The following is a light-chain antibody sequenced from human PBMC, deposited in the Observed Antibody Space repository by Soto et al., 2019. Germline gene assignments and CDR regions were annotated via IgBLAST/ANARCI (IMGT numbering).Light chain of an antibody. Sequence: SYELTQPPSVSVAPGQTARITCGGNNIGSKSVQWYQQKPGQAPVLVVYDDSDRPSGLPERFSGSNSGNTATLTISRVEAGDEADYYCQVWDSSSDHVVFGGGTKLTVL. V-gene: IGLV3-21*02. CDR2: DDS. J-gene: IGLJ2*01. CDR3: QVWDSSSDHVV. CDR1: NIGSKS.